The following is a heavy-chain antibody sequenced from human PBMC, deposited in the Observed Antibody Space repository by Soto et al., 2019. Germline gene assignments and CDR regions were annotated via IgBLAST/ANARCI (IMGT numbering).Heavy chain of an antibody. Sequence: QVQLVQSGAEVKKTESSVNVSCKASGGTFSSYAISWVRQAPGQGREWMGGIIPIFGTANYAQKFQGRVTITADKSTRTAYMELSSLRSEDTAVYYCARVRVAGTLVYWGQGTLVTVSS. CDR3: ARVRVAGTLVY. J-gene: IGHJ4*02. V-gene: IGHV1-69*06. CDR1: GGTFSSYA. CDR2: IIPIFGTA. D-gene: IGHD6-19*01.